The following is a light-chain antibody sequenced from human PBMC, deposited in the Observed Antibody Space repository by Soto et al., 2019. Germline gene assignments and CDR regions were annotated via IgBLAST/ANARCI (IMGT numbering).Light chain of an antibody. CDR3: QQYGSSPPWT. V-gene: IGKV3-20*01. CDR1: ESVSSSY. CDR2: GAS. J-gene: IGKJ1*01. Sequence: EIVLTQSPGILSLSPGERATLSCRASESVSSSYLAWYQQKPGQSPRLLIYGASSRAAGIPDRFSGSGSGTDFTLTISRLEPEDFAGYYCQQYGSSPPWTFGQGTKVEIK.